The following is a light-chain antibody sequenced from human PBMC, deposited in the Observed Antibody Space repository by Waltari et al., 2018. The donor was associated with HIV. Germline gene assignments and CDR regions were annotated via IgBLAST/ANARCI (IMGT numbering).Light chain of an antibody. V-gene: IGLV1-40*01. Sequence: QSVLTQPPSVSGAPGQRVTISCTGGGSNIGAGYDVHWYQHLPASAPKLLIFGSTNRPFGVPDRFSGSKSDTSASLAITALQAEDEADYYCQSYDSSLSSVLVGGGTKLTVL. CDR3: QSYDSSLSSVL. CDR1: GSNIGAGYD. J-gene: IGLJ2*01. CDR2: GST.